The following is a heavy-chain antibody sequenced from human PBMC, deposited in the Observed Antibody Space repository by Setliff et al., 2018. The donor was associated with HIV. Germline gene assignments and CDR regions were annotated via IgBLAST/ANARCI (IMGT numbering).Heavy chain of an antibody. CDR2: IYGGGTT. D-gene: IGHD6-13*01. Sequence: GGSLRLSCAASGFTVSSNYMSWVRQAPGKGLEWVSVIYGGGTTHYADSVKGRFTISRDNARNTLYLEMNSLRVEDAAMYYRVRVAGLSSSWFGYWGQGTLVTSPQ. J-gene: IGHJ5*01. V-gene: IGHV3-53*01. CDR1: GFTVSSNY. CDR3: VRVAGLSSSWFGY.